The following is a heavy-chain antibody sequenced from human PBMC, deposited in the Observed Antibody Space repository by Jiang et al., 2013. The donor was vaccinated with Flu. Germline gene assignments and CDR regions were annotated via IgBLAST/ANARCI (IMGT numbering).Heavy chain of an antibody. Sequence: KGLEWIGEINHSGSTNYNPSLKSRVTISVDTSKNQFSLKLSSVTAADTAVYYCARAAPNPECSGGSCYYIHYYYGMDVWGQGTTVTVSS. CDR3: ARAAPNPECSGGSCYYIHYYYGMDV. V-gene: IGHV4-34*01. D-gene: IGHD2-15*01. CDR2: INHSGST. J-gene: IGHJ6*02.